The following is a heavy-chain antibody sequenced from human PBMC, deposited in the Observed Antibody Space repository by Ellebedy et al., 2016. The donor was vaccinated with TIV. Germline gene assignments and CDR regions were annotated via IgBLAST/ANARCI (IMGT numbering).Heavy chain of an antibody. J-gene: IGHJ3*01. CDR2: ISSTGSRT. D-gene: IGHD5-24*01. V-gene: IGHV3-23*01. CDR1: GFTFSSYA. Sequence: PGGSLRLSCAASGFTFSSYAMSWVRQAPGKGLEWVSTISSTGSRTYYADSVEGRFIIYRDNSKKTLYLQMNSLRAEDTAIYYCAKDQVAGDGRWVFDSWGQGTVVTVSS. CDR3: AKDQVAGDGRWVFDS.